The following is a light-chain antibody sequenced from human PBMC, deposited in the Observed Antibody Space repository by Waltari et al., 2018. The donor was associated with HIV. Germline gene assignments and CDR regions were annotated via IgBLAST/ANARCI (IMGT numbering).Light chain of an antibody. CDR1: SSDIGAYNY. Sequence: QSALTQAASVSGSPGQSITISCTGSSSDIGAYNYVSWFQQHPDKVPKLVIYDVSNRPSGISNRFSGSKSGNTASLTISGLQADDEASYYCSSYTASSTLDVVFGGGTRLTVL. CDR3: SSYTASSTLDVV. V-gene: IGLV2-14*03. J-gene: IGLJ2*01. CDR2: DVS.